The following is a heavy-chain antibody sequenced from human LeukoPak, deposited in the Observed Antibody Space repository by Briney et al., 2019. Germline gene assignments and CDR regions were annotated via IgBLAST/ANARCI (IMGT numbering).Heavy chain of an antibody. Sequence: GGSLRLSCAASGFTFRNYGIHWVRRAPGKGLEWVAVISYDGSIENYQDSVKGRFTISRDNSKNTVYLQMNSLRVEDTAVYYCWKEKSRCYADSWGQGTLVTVSS. D-gene: IGHD6-13*01. J-gene: IGHJ4*02. CDR3: WKEKSRCYADS. V-gene: IGHV3-30*18. CDR1: GFTFRNYG. CDR2: ISYDGSIE.